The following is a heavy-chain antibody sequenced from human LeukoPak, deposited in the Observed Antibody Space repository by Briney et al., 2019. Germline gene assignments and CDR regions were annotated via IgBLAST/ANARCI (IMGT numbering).Heavy chain of an antibody. CDR3: ARDVGVVPAHWGRANFWY. CDR2: INLNSGGT. CDR1: GYTFTGYY. D-gene: IGHD2-2*01. J-gene: IGHJ4*02. Sequence: ASVKVSCKASGYTFTGYYMHWGRQAPGQGLEWMGWINLNSGGTNYAQKFQGRVTMTRDTSISTAYMELSRLRSDDTAVYYCARDVGVVPAHWGRANFWYWGQGTLVTVSS. V-gene: IGHV1-2*02.